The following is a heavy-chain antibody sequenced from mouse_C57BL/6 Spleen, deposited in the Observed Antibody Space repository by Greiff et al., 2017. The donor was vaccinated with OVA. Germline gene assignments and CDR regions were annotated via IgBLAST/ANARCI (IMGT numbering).Heavy chain of an antibody. V-gene: IGHV1-64*01. CDR2: IHPNSGST. CDR3: ARVIYYGDAMDY. D-gene: IGHD2-1*01. J-gene: IGHJ4*01. CDR1: GYTFTSYW. Sequence: QVQLKQPGAELVKPGASVKLSCKASGYTFTSYWMHWVKQRPGQGLEWIGMIHPNSGSTNYNEKFKSKATLTVDKSSSTAYMQLSSLTSEDSAVYYCARVIYYGDAMDYWGQGTSVTVSS.